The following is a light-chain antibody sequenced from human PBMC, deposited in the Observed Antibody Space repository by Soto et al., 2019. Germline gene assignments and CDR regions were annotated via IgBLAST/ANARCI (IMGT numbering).Light chain of an antibody. CDR3: QESLTSLGT. V-gene: IGKV1-39*01. J-gene: IGKJ3*01. Sequence: DIQMTQSPSSLSESVGERVTITCRASQSISTYLNWFQQKPGKAPKLLISGASNLPTGVPSRFSGSGSGTDFTLTISSLQRDAFATYYCQESLTSLGTFGPGTKVDIK. CDR1: QSISTY. CDR2: GAS.